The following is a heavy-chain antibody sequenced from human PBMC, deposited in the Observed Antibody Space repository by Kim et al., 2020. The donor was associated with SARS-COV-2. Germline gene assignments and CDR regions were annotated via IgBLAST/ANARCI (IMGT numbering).Heavy chain of an antibody. CDR3: ASDRGYRAFDI. CDR1: GGSISSSNW. D-gene: IGHD3-16*02. V-gene: IGHV4-4*02. Sequence: SETLSLTCAVSGGSISSSNWWSWVRQPPGKGLEWIGEIYHSGSTNSNPSLKSRVTISVDKSKNQFSLKLSSVTAADTAVYYCASDRGYRAFDIWGQGTMVTVSS. J-gene: IGHJ3*02. CDR2: IYHSGST.